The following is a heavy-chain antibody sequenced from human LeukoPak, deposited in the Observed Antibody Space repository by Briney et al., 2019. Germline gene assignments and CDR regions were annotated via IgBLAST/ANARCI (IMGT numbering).Heavy chain of an antibody. CDR2: ISSSSSYI. J-gene: IGHJ3*02. D-gene: IGHD3-9*01. V-gene: IGHV3-21*01. CDR1: GFTFSSYS. Sequence: GGPLRLSCAASGFTFSSYSMNWVRQAPGKGLEWVSSISSSSSYIYYADSVKGRFTISRDNAKNSLYLQMNSLRAEDTAVYYCARDQGGYDILTGYYADAFDIWGQGTMVTVSS. CDR3: ARDQGGYDILTGYYADAFDI.